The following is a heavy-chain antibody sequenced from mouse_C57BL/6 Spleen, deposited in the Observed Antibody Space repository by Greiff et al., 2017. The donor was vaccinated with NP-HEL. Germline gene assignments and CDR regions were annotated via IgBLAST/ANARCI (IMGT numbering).Heavy chain of an antibody. V-gene: IGHV7-3*01. Sequence: EVMLVESGGGLVKPGDSLSLSCAASGFTFTDYYMSWVRQPPGKALEWLGFIRNKANGYTTEYSASVKGRFTISRDNSQSILYLQMNALRAEDSATYYCARSNWDYFDYWGQGTTLTVSS. J-gene: IGHJ2*01. CDR1: GFTFTDYY. CDR3: ARSNWDYFDY. CDR2: IRNKANGYTT. D-gene: IGHD4-1*02.